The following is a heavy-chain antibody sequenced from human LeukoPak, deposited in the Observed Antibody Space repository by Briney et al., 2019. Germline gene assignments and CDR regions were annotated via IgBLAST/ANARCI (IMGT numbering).Heavy chain of an antibody. Sequence: GGSLRLSCAASGFTFSSYEMNWVRQAPGKGLEWVSYISSSGSTIYYADSVKGRFTISRDNAKNSLYLQMNSLRAEDTAVYYCARSPALELSFDYRGQGTLVTVSS. CDR3: ARSPALELSFDY. V-gene: IGHV3-48*03. CDR1: GFTFSSYE. D-gene: IGHD1-7*01. J-gene: IGHJ4*02. CDR2: ISSSGSTI.